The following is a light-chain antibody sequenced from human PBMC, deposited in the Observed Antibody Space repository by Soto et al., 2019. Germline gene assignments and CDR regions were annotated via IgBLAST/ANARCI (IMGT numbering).Light chain of an antibody. V-gene: IGLV2-8*01. CDR2: EVD. CDR3: GSNAGDYKFV. J-gene: IGLJ1*01. Sequence: QSALTQPPSASGSPGQSVTISCTGTSSDVGAYNVVSWFQQHPGKAPKLLIYEVDQRPSGVPDRFSGSKSGNTASLTVSGLQADDEADYYRGSNAGDYKFVFGTGTKVTVL. CDR1: SSDVGAYNV.